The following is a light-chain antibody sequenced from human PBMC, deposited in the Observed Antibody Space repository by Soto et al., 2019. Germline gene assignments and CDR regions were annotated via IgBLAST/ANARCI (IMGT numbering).Light chain of an antibody. J-gene: IGKJ1*01. V-gene: IGKV3-15*01. Sequence: EIVMTQSPATPSVSPGERATLSCRASQSVSSDLAWYHQKPGQAPRLLIYGASTRATGIPARFSGSGSGTEFTLTINSLQSEDFAVYYCQQYNTWPRTFGQGTKVDIK. CDR3: QQYNTWPRT. CDR2: GAS. CDR1: QSVSSD.